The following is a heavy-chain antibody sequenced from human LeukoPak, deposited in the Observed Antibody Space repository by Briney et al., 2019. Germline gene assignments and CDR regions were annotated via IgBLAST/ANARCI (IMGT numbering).Heavy chain of an antibody. D-gene: IGHD6-19*01. CDR2: IIPIFGTA. CDR1: GGTFSSYA. CDR3: AWIAVAGTFGY. Sequence: SVKVSCKASGGTFSSYAISWVRQAPGQGLEWMGGIIPIFGTANYAQKFQGRVTITADESTSTAYMELSSLRSEDAAVYYCAWIAVAGTFGYWGQGTLVTVSS. J-gene: IGHJ4*02. V-gene: IGHV1-69*13.